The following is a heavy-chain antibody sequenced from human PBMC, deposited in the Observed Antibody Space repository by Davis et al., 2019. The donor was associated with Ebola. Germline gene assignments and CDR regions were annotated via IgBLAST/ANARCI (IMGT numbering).Heavy chain of an antibody. V-gene: IGHV3-30-3*02. CDR3: AKLLYGY. J-gene: IGHJ4*02. CDR2: ISFDGTNK. D-gene: IGHD4-17*01. Sequence: GESLKISCAASGFTFSDFAMHWVRQAPGKGLEWVTFISFDGTNKYYADSVKGRFTISRDNSKNMLYLQLNSLRAEDTAVYYCAKLLYGYWGQGTLVTVSS. CDR1: GFTFSDFA.